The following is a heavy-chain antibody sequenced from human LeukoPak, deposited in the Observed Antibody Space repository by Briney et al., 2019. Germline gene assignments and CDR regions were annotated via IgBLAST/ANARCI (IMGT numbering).Heavy chain of an antibody. CDR3: AKDTTTHTVTTHYFDY. CDR2: IYYSGST. J-gene: IGHJ4*02. V-gene: IGHV4-39*07. D-gene: IGHD4-17*01. CDR1: GGSISSSSYY. Sequence: SETLSLTCTVSGGSISSSSYYWGWIRQPPGKGLEWIGSIYYSGSTYYNPSLKSRVTISVDTSKNQFSLKLSSVTAADTAVYYCAKDTTTHTVTTHYFDYWGQGSLVTVSS.